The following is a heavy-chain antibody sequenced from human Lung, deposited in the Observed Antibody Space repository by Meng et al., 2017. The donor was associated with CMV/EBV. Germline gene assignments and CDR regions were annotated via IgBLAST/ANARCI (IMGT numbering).Heavy chain of an antibody. D-gene: IGHD3-22*01. V-gene: IGHV4-61*01. CDR2: IYDNWST. Sequence: LXCTVSSGSVSSDSYYWSWIRQPPGKGLEWIAYIYDNWSTNYHPSLKSRVTISVDTSKNQFSLKLTSVTAADTAVYYCARGSPGEYYTNSRGYFYFDNWXPGNLV. CDR3: ARGSPGEYYTNSRGYFYFDN. CDR1: SGSVSSDSYY. J-gene: IGHJ4*02.